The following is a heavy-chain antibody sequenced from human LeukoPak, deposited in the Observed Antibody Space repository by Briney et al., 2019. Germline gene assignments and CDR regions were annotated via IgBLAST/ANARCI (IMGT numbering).Heavy chain of an antibody. Sequence: SETLSLTCTVSGGSISSHYWSWIRQPPGMGLEWIGYIYYSGSTNYNPSLKSRVTISVDTSKNQFSLKLSSVTAADTAVYYCARYVGVVFDYWGQGTLVTVSS. CDR2: IYYSGST. D-gene: IGHD3-3*01. CDR3: ARYVGVVFDY. V-gene: IGHV4-59*11. J-gene: IGHJ4*02. CDR1: GGSISSHY.